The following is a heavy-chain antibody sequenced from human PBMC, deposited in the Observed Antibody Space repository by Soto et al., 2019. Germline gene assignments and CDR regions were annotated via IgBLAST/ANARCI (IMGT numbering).Heavy chain of an antibody. V-gene: IGHV4-59*01. CDR3: AREGYNFGPLDY. CDR1: GGSISSYY. D-gene: IGHD5-18*01. J-gene: IGHJ4*02. CDR2: ISYSGTT. Sequence: PSETLSLTCTVSGGSISSYYWSWIRRPPGMGLEWIASISYSGTTNYNSSLKSRVTISIDTSKNQFSLKFNSVTAADTAVYYCAREGYNFGPLDYWGQGALVTVSS.